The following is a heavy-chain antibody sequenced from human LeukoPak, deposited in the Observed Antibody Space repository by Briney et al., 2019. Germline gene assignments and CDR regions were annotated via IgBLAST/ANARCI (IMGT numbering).Heavy chain of an antibody. D-gene: IGHD2-21*02. V-gene: IGHV4-34*01. CDR2: INHSGST. Sequence: SETLPLTCAVYGGSFSGYYWSWIRQPPGKGLEWTGEINHSGSTNYNPSLKSRVTISVDTSKNQFSLKLSSVTAADTAVYYCARVEDCGGDCYSLSAFDIWGQGTMVTVSS. CDR1: GGSFSGYY. CDR3: ARVEDCGGDCYSLSAFDI. J-gene: IGHJ3*02.